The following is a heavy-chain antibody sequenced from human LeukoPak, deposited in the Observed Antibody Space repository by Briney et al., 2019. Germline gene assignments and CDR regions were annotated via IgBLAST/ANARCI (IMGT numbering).Heavy chain of an antibody. Sequence: PGGSLRLSCEASGFTFSNYWMHWVRQAPGKGPVWVSRINSDGNITTYADSVKGRFAFSRDNAKNALYLEMSSLRAEDTAVYYCARELSGSSSRHFDYWGQGTLVTVSS. CDR1: GFTFSNYW. CDR3: ARELSGSSSRHFDY. J-gene: IGHJ4*02. V-gene: IGHV3-74*01. CDR2: INSDGNIT. D-gene: IGHD6-13*01.